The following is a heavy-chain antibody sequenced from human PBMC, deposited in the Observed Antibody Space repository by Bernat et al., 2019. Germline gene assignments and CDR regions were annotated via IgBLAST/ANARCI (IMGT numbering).Heavy chain of an antibody. Sequence: QVQLVESGGGVVQPGGSLRLSCAASGFTFNTYGMQWARQAPGKGLEWVAYIRYDGSNKYYADYVKGRFTISRDNSKNTLFLQMNSLTTDDTAVYYCAKPIPGGRELGAFDTWGQGTMVTVSS. J-gene: IGHJ3*02. V-gene: IGHV3-30*02. CDR1: GFTFNTYG. CDR3: AKPIPGGRELGAFDT. CDR2: IRYDGSNK. D-gene: IGHD1-7*01.